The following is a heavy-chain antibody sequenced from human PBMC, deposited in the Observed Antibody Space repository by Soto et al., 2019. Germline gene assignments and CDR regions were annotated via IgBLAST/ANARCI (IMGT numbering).Heavy chain of an antibody. D-gene: IGHD3-3*01. CDR3: ARLFDFWSGYYVDF. CDR1: GFTFSSYG. J-gene: IGHJ4*02. CDR2: IWYDGSNK. V-gene: IGHV3-33*01. Sequence: GGSLRLSCAASGFTFSSYGMHWVRQAPGKGLEWVAVIWYDGSNKYYADSVKGRFTISRDNSKNTLYLQMNSLTAADTAVYYCARLFDFWSGYYVDFWGPGTLVTVSS.